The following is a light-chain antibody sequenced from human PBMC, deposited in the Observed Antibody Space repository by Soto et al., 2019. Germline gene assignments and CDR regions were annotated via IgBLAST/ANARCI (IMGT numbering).Light chain of an antibody. J-gene: IGKJ2*01. CDR1: QSVTSNY. CDR2: GAS. Sequence: IVLTQSPGTLSLSPGERATLSCRASQSVTSNYLGWYQQKPGQSPRLLIYGASSRATGIPDRFSGSGSGTEFTLTISSLQSEDFAVYYCQQYNSGPYTFGQGTKVDIK. V-gene: IGKV3-20*01. CDR3: QQYNSGPYT.